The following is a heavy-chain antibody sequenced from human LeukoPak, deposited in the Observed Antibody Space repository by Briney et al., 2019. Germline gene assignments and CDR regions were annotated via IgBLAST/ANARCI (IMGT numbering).Heavy chain of an antibody. D-gene: IGHD1-26*01. V-gene: IGHV1-69*13. CDR1: GGTFSSYA. CDR2: IIPIFGTA. CDR3: AKDSGSYPSPYYYYYYMDV. J-gene: IGHJ6*03. Sequence: SVKVSCKASGGTFSSYAISWVRQAPGQGLEWMGGIIPIFGTANYAQKFQGRVTITADESTSTAYMELSSLRSDDTAVYYCAKDSGSYPSPYYYYYYMDVWGKGTTVTVSS.